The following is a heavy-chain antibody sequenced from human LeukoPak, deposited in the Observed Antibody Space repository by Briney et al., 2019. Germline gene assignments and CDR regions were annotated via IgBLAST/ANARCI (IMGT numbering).Heavy chain of an antibody. V-gene: IGHV4-59*01. CDR2: IYYSGST. CDR1: GASLSSYY. J-gene: IGHJ5*02. Sequence: PSETLSLTCTVSGASLSSYYWSWIRQPPGKGLEWIGYIYYSGSTNYNPSLKSRVTIPVDTSKNQFSLRLSSVTAADTAVYYCARHRYYYDSSGYYYQPWGQGTLVTVSS. D-gene: IGHD3-22*01. CDR3: ARHRYYYDSSGYYYQP.